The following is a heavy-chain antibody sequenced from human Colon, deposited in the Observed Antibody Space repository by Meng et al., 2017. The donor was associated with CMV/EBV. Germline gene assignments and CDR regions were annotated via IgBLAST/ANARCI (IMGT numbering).Heavy chain of an antibody. CDR3: ARDPFQAHLLDDFLDT. J-gene: IGHJ5*02. D-gene: IGHD2/OR15-2a*01. CDR1: GFTFSNFW. Sequence: GESLKISCAASGFTFSNFWMTWVRQAPGKGLEWVANIKQNGRETSYADSVKGRFTISRDDAKNSLYLQLNSLRPEDTAVYYCARDPFQAHLLDDFLDTRGQGTRVPSPQ. CDR2: IKQNGRET. V-gene: IGHV3-7*01.